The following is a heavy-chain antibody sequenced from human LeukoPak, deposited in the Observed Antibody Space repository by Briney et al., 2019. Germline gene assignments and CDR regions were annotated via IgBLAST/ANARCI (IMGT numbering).Heavy chain of an antibody. CDR3: ASSETSSYFDY. D-gene: IGHD4-11*01. CDR2: INHSGST. Sequence: KPSETLSLTCAVYGGSFSGYYWSWIRQPPGKGLEWIGEINHSGSTNYNPSLKSRVTISVDTSKNQFSLKLSSVTAADTAVYYCASSETSSYFDYWGQGTLVTVSS. V-gene: IGHV4-34*01. CDR1: GGSFSGYY. J-gene: IGHJ4*02.